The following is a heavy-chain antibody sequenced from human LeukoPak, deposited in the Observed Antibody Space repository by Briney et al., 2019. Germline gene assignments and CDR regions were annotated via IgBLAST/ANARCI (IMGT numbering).Heavy chain of an antibody. Sequence: SVKVSCKASGYTFTSYGISWVRQAPGQGLEWMGRIIPILGIANYAQKFQGRVTITADKSTSTAYMELSSLRSEDTAVYYCARVIPSIAAAGNFDYWGQGTLVTVSS. D-gene: IGHD6-13*01. CDR3: ARVIPSIAAAGNFDY. V-gene: IGHV1-69*04. J-gene: IGHJ4*02. CDR2: IIPILGIA. CDR1: GYTFTSYG.